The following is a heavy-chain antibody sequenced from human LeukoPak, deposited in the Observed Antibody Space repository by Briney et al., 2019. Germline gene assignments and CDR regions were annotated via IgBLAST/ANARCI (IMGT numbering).Heavy chain of an antibody. CDR1: GFTFSSYS. J-gene: IGHJ4*02. Sequence: GGSLRLSCAVPGFTFSSYSMNWVRQAPGKGLEWVSSISSSSSYIYYADSVKGRFTISRDNAKNSLYLQMNSLRAEDTAVYYCARVVGGDYYFDYWGQGTLVTVSS. D-gene: IGHD1-26*01. CDR3: ARVVGGDYYFDY. V-gene: IGHV3-21*01. CDR2: ISSSSSYI.